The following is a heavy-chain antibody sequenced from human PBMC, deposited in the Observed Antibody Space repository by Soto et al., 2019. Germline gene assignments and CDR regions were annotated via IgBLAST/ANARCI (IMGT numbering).Heavy chain of an antibody. CDR3: AGAAHYYYYYGMDV. CDR2: ISSSSSTI. V-gene: IGHV3-48*02. J-gene: IGHJ6*02. CDR1: GFTFSSYS. D-gene: IGHD6-25*01. Sequence: PGGSLRLSCAASGFTFSSYSMNWVRQAPGKGLEWVSYISSSSSTIYYADSVKGRFTISRDNAKNSLYLQMNSLRDEDTAVYYCAGAAHYYYYYGMDVWGQGTTVTVSS.